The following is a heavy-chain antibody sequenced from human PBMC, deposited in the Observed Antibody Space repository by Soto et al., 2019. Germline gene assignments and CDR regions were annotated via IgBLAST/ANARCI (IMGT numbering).Heavy chain of an antibody. CDR3: AREEGELEVRKYYFYY. CDR1: GGTFSSYA. D-gene: IGHD1-7*01. Sequence: VQLVQSGAEVKKPGSSVKVSCKASGGTFSSYAISWVRQAPGQGLEWMGGIIPIFGTANYAQKFQGRVTITADESTSTAHMELSSLRSEDTAVYCCAREEGELEVRKYYFYYWGQGTLVTVSS. V-gene: IGHV1-69*01. J-gene: IGHJ4*02. CDR2: IIPIFGTA.